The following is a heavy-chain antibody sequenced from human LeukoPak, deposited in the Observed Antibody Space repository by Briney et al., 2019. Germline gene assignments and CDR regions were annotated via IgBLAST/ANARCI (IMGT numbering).Heavy chain of an antibody. CDR3: AKGQWLVREYYFDY. V-gene: IGHV3-23*01. CDR2: ISGSGGST. D-gene: IGHD6-19*01. CDR1: GFIFSEYA. Sequence: GGSLRLSCVASGFIFSEYAMNWVRQAPGKGLEWVSAISGSGGSTYYADSVKGRFTISRDNSKNTLYLQMNSLRAEDTAVYYCAKGQWLVREYYFDYWGQGTLVTVSS. J-gene: IGHJ4*02.